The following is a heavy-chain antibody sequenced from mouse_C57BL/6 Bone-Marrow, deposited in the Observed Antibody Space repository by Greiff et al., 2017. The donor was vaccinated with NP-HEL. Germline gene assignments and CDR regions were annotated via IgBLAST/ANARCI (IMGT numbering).Heavy chain of an antibody. Sequence: EVKLVESGPGLVKPSQSLSLTCSVTGYSITSGYYWNWIRQFPGNKLEWMGYISYDGSNNYNPSLKNRISITRDTSKNQFFLKLNSVTTEDTATYYCARATGSFAYWGQGTLVTVSA. CDR2: ISYDGSN. CDR3: ARATGSFAY. CDR1: GYSITSGYY. D-gene: IGHD4-1*01. J-gene: IGHJ3*01. V-gene: IGHV3-6*01.